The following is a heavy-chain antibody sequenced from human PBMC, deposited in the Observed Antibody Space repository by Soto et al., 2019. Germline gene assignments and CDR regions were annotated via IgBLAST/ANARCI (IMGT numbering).Heavy chain of an antibody. CDR2: ISYDGSNK. V-gene: IGHV3-30*18. CDR3: AKDQGITIGNGMDV. J-gene: IGHJ6*02. D-gene: IGHD3-3*01. CDR1: GFTFSSYG. Sequence: GGSLRLSCAASGFTFSSYGMHWVRQAPGKGLEWVAVISYDGSNKYYADSVKGRFTISRDNSTNTLYLQMNSLRAEDTAVYYCAKDQGITIGNGMDVWGQGTTVTVSS.